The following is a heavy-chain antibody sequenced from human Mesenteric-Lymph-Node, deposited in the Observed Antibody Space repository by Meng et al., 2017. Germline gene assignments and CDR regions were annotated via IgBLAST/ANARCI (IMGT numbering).Heavy chain of an antibody. CDR3: VNHKTANTASRYPFEY. J-gene: IGHJ4*02. V-gene: IGHV3-23*01. Sequence: GGSLRLACAASGFTFSNYAMTWVRQAPGKGLEWVSTISYRGDYTPTEDSVKGRFTISRDNSKNTLYLQKNSVRAEDTAIYYGVNHKTANTASRYPFEYWGQGTLVTVSS. CDR2: ISYRGDYT. CDR1: GFTFSNYA. D-gene: IGHD5-18*01.